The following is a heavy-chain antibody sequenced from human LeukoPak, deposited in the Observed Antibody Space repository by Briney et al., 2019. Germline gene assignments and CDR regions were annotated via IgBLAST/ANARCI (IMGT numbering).Heavy chain of an antibody. CDR2: INPNSGGT. D-gene: IGHD4-17*01. V-gene: IGHV1-2*04. CDR1: GYTFTGYY. J-gene: IGHJ4*02. CDR3: ARGDYGDYVPLFND. Sequence: ASVKVSCTASGYTFTGYYMHWVRQAPGQGLEWMGWINPNSGGTNYAQKFQGWVTMTRDTSISTAYMELSRLRSDDTAVYYCARGDYGDYVPLFNDWGQGTLVTVSS.